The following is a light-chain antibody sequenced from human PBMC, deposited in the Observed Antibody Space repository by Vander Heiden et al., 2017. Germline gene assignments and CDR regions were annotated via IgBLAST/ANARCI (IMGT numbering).Light chain of an antibody. CDR2: DAS. V-gene: IGKV1-33*01. Sequence: DIQMTQSPSSPSASVGDRVTITCQASQDISNYLNWYQQKPGKAPKLLIYDASNLETGVPSRFSGSGSGKDFTFTISSLQPEDIATYYCQQYDNLPLTFGGGTKVEIK. CDR1: QDISNY. CDR3: QQYDNLPLT. J-gene: IGKJ4*01.